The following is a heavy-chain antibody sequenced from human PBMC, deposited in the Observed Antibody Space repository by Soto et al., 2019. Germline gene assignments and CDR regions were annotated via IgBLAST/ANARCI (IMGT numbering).Heavy chain of an antibody. Sequence: QVQLQESGPGLVKPSETLSLTCTVSGGSISSYFWSWIRQPPGKGLELFGYSYYRGSTNYNPTLKSRVTISVDTSTNQFSLKLSSVTAADTAVYYCARGHSGSYRTGEGYYYGMDVWGQGTTVTVSS. V-gene: IGHV4-59*01. CDR2: SYYRGST. D-gene: IGHD1-26*01. CDR3: ARGHSGSYRTGEGYYYGMDV. J-gene: IGHJ6*02. CDR1: GGSISSYF.